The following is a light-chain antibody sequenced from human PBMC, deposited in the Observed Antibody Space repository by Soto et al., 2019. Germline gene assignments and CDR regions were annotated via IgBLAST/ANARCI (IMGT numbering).Light chain of an antibody. J-gene: IGKJ3*01. CDR2: AAS. CDR1: QSVSVNS. CDR3: QQYGGSPFT. V-gene: IGKV3-20*01. Sequence: EIVLTQSPGTLSLSPGERATLSCRASQSVSVNSLAWYQQKGGQAPRLLIYAASTRATGVPDRFSGTGSGTDFALTISRLETDDSAVYCCQQYGGSPFTFGPGTKGDIK.